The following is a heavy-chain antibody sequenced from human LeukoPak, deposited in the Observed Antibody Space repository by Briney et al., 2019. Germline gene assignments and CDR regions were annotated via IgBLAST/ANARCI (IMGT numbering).Heavy chain of an antibody. D-gene: IGHD2-2*01. Sequence: PSDTLSLTCTVCGGSNSSYYGIWIRQPPGKALEWIGYIYYSGSTNYNPSLKSRVTISVDTSKNQFSLKRSSVTAADTAVYYCARAVVVPAYAFDIWGQGTMVTVSS. CDR2: IYYSGST. CDR3: ARAVVVPAYAFDI. J-gene: IGHJ3*02. CDR1: GGSNSSYY. V-gene: IGHV4-59*07.